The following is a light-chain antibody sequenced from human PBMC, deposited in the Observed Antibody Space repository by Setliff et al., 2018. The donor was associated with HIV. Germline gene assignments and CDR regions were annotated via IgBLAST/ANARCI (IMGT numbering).Light chain of an antibody. Sequence: QSVLTQPRSVSGSPGQSVTISCTGTSSDVGSYNYVSWYQQHPGKAPKLMIYDVTKRPSGVPDRFSGSKSGNTASLTISGLQAEDEADYYCCSYAGSYTPVIFGGGTKVNVL. CDR3: CSYAGSYTPVI. CDR2: DVT. CDR1: SSDVGSYNY. J-gene: IGLJ2*01. V-gene: IGLV2-11*01.